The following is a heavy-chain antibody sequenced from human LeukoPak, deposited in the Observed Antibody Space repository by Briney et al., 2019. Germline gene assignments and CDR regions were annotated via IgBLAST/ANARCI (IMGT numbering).Heavy chain of an antibody. CDR2: IIPIFGTA. Sequence: GASVKVSCKASGGTFSSYAISWVRQAPGQGLEWMGGIIPIFGTANYAQKFQGRVTITADESTSTAYMELSSLRSEDTAVYYCARSKCGGDCYLAYNWFDPWGQGTLVTVSS. CDR1: GGTFSSYA. CDR3: ARSKCGGDCYLAYNWFDP. D-gene: IGHD2-21*02. J-gene: IGHJ5*02. V-gene: IGHV1-69*13.